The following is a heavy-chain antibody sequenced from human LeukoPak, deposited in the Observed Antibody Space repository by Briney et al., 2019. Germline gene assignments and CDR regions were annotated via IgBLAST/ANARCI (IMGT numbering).Heavy chain of an antibody. CDR3: ARDLRGGDYEGTY. CDR2: ISYDGSNN. D-gene: IGHD2-21*02. CDR1: GFTFSSYA. J-gene: IGHJ4*02. V-gene: IGHV3-30-3*01. Sequence: GGSLRLSCAASGFTFSSYAMHWVRQAPGKGLEWVAVISYDGSNNDYAESVKGRFTISRDNPKNTLYLQMDSLRAEDTAVYYCARDLRGGDYEGTYWGQGTLVTVSS.